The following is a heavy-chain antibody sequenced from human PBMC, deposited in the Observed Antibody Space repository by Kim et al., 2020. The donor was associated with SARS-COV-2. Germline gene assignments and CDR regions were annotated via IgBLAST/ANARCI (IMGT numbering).Heavy chain of an antibody. J-gene: IGHJ4*02. CDR3: ARLGYCSGGSCYPPGN. Sequence: SVKVSCKASGGTFSSYAISWVRQAPGQGLEWMGGIIPIFGTANYAQKFQGRVTITADESTSTAYMELSSLHSEDTAVYYCARLGYCSGGSCYPPGNWGQGTLVTVSS. CDR1: GGTFSSYA. D-gene: IGHD2-15*01. V-gene: IGHV1-69*13. CDR2: IIPIFGTA.